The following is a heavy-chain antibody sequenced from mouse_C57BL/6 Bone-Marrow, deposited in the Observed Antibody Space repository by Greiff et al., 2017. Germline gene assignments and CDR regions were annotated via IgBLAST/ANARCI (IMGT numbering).Heavy chain of an antibody. CDR2: IYPRDGST. J-gene: IGHJ4*01. Sequence: VQLQQSDAEFVKPGASVKISCKASGYTFTDHSMHWVKQRPEQGLEWIGYIYPRDGSTKYTAKFKGKATLTADTSSSTAYMQLISLTSEDSAVYYCARRPGAMDYWGQGTSVTVSS. CDR3: ARRPGAMDY. CDR1: GYTFTDHS. V-gene: IGHV1-78*01.